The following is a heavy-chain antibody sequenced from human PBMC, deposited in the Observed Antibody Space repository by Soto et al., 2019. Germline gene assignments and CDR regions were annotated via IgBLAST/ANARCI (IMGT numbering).Heavy chain of an antibody. J-gene: IGHJ6*02. CDR3: ARESVTTAYFFAGMDG. CDR1: GFTFSSYS. D-gene: IGHD1-1*01. V-gene: IGHV3-21*01. Sequence: EVPLVESGGGLVKPGGSLRLSCAASGFTFSSYSMNWVRQAPGKGLEWVSSISSSSSYIYYADSVKGRFTISRDNAKNSPYLQMNGRIAEDTAVYYCARESVTTAYFFAGMDGWGQGTPVTVSS. CDR2: ISSSSSYI.